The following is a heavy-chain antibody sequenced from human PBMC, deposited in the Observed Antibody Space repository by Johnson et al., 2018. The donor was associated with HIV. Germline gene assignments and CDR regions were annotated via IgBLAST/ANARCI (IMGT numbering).Heavy chain of an antibody. CDR1: GFMFDDYG. V-gene: IGHV3-20*04. CDR3: ARFGRGGSHAFDI. J-gene: IGHJ3*02. CDR2: INWNGDST. Sequence: MLLVESGGGVVRPGGSLRLSCAASGFMFDDYGMTWVRQAPGKGLEWVSGINWNGDSTGYEDSVKGRFTISRDNAKNSLYLQMNSLRAEETALYYCARFGRGGSHAFDIWGQGTMVTVSS. D-gene: IGHD5-24*01.